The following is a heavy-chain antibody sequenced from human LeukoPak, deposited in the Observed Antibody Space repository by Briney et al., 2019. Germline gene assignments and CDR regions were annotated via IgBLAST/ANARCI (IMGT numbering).Heavy chain of an antibody. D-gene: IGHD3-10*01. V-gene: IGHV3-20*04. Sequence: GGSLRLSCAASGFTFDDYGMSWVRQALGKGLEWVSGINWNGGSTGYADSVKGRFTISRDNAKNSLYLQMNRLRAEDTAVYYCARDGASGSYYTTVSGWGQGTLVTVSS. CDR2: INWNGGST. J-gene: IGHJ4*02. CDR3: ARDGASGSYYTTVSG. CDR1: GFTFDDYG.